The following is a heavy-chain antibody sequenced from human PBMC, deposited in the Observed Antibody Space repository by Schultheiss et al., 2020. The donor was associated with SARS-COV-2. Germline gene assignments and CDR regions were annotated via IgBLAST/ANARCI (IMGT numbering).Heavy chain of an antibody. CDR1: GYSFTSYW. CDR3: ARLFDYELDY. V-gene: IGHV5-51*01. D-gene: IGHD4-17*01. CDR2: IYPGDSDA. J-gene: IGHJ4*02. Sequence: GGSLRLSCKGSGYSFTSYWIGWVRQMPGKGLVWMGIIYPGDSDARYSPSFQGQVSISADKSISSAYLQWSSLKASDTAMYYCARLFDYELDYWGQGTLVTVSS.